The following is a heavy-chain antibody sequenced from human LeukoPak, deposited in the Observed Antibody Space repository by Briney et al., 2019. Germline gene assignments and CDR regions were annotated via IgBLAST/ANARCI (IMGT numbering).Heavy chain of an antibody. CDR1: GGSINSGSYY. V-gene: IGHV4-30-2*01. CDR2: IYHSGST. Sequence: PSQTLSFTCTVSGGSINSGSYYWSWIRQPPGKGLEWIGYIYHSGSTYYNPSLKSRVTISVDRSKNQFSLKLSSVTAADTAVYYCARTPDGLTFFDLWGRGTLVTVSS. D-gene: IGHD3-9*01. CDR3: ARTPDGLTFFDL. J-gene: IGHJ2*01.